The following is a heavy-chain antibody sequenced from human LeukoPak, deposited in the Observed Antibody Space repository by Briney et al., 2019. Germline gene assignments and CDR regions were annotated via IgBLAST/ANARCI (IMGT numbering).Heavy chain of an antibody. CDR3: ARELVVVAAIDY. J-gene: IGHJ4*02. CDR2: INHRGST. D-gene: IGHD2-15*01. CDR1: GGSFSGYY. V-gene: IGHV4-34*01. Sequence: SETLSLTCAVYGGSFSGYYWSWIRQPPGKGLEWIGEINHRGSTNYNPSLKSRVTISVDTSKNQFSLKLSSVTAADTAVYYCARELVVVAAIDYWGQGTLVTVSS.